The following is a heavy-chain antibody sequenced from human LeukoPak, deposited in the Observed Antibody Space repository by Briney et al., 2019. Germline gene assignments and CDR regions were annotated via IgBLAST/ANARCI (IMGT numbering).Heavy chain of an antibody. V-gene: IGHV1-24*01. CDR2: FDPEDGET. D-gene: IGHD2-2*02. J-gene: IGHJ6*03. Sequence: ASVKVSCKVSGYTLTELSMHWVRQAPGKGLEWMGGFDPEDGETIYAQKFQGRVTMTEDTSTDTAYMELSSLRSEDTAVYYCAREGLRYCTSTSCYNQGLMDVWGKGTTVTVSS. CDR1: GYTLTELS. CDR3: AREGLRYCTSTSCYNQGLMDV.